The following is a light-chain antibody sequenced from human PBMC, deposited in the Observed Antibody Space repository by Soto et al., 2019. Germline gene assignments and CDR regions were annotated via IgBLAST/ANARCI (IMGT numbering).Light chain of an antibody. J-gene: IGKJ4*01. V-gene: IGKV3-15*01. CDR1: QSVPGT. Sequence: EIVLTQSPATLSVSPGERATLSCRPVQSVPGTLAWYQQKPGQAPRLLMYGASTRATGIPARFSGSGSGTEFTLTISSLQSEDFGVYYCQQYNNWPLTFGGGTKVEIK. CDR3: QQYNNWPLT. CDR2: GAS.